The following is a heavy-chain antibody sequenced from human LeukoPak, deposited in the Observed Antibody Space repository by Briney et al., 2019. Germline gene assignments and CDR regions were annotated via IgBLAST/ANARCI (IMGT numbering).Heavy chain of an antibody. CDR2: IRNDGSST. J-gene: IGHJ3*02. Sequence: PGGSLRLSCAASGFTFSSYWMNWVRQTPGRGLVWVSHIRNDGSSTSYADSVKGRFTISRDNAKNTLYLQMNSLRVEDTAVYFCARDPQRDSFDIWGQGTMVTVSS. CDR3: ARDPQRDSFDI. D-gene: IGHD1-1*01. CDR1: GFTFSSYW. V-gene: IGHV3-74*01.